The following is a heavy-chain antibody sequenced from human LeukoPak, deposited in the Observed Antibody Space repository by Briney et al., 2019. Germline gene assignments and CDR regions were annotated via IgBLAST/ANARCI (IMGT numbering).Heavy chain of an antibody. Sequence: GESLKISCKGSGYSFTSYWIGRVRQMPGKGLEWMGIIYPGDSDTRYSPSFQGQVAISADKSISTAYLQWSSLKASDTAMYYCARESVTGTNWFDPWGQGTLVTVSS. D-gene: IGHD1-20*01. CDR3: ARESVTGTNWFDP. CDR2: IYPGDSDT. CDR1: GYSFTSYW. V-gene: IGHV5-51*01. J-gene: IGHJ5*02.